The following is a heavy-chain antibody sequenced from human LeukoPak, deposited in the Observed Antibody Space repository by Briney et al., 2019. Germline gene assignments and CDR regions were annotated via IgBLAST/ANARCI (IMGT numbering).Heavy chain of an antibody. CDR3: AGAPPDYGERYYYYGMDV. D-gene: IGHD4-17*01. CDR2: IYYSGST. J-gene: IGHJ6*02. Sequence: SETLSLTCTVSGGSISSYYWSWIRQPPGKGLEWIGYIYYSGSTNYNPSLKSRVTISVDTSKNQFSLKLSSVTAADTAVYYCAGAPPDYGERYYYYGMDVWGQGTTVTVSS. CDR1: GGSISSYY. V-gene: IGHV4-59*01.